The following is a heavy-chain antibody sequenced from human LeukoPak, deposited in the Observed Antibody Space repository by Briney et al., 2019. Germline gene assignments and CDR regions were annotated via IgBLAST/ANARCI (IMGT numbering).Heavy chain of an antibody. Sequence: GGSLGLSCAASGFTFSSYSMNWVRQAPGKGLEWVSSIGTSRSYIYYADSVKGRFTISRDNAKNSLYLQMNSLRAEDTAVYYCVAGGYQYTFDISGQGTTVTVSS. CDR3: VAGGYQYTFDI. CDR1: GFTFSSYS. D-gene: IGHD5-12*01. CDR2: IGTSRSYI. V-gene: IGHV3-21*01. J-gene: IGHJ3*02.